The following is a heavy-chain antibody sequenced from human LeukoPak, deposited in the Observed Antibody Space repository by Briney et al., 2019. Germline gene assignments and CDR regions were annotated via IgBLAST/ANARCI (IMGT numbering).Heavy chain of an antibody. CDR1: GGSITSSY. V-gene: IGHV4-59*01. CDR2: IHYTGST. J-gene: IGHJ5*02. D-gene: IGHD3-9*01. CDR3: ARGRYSAGDNWFDP. Sequence: SETLSLTCTVSGGSITSSYWSWIRQSPGKGLEWIGYIHYTGSTNYNPSLKSRVTMLIDTSKNQFSLKLSSVTTADTAVYYCARGRYSAGDNWFDPWGQGTLVTVSS.